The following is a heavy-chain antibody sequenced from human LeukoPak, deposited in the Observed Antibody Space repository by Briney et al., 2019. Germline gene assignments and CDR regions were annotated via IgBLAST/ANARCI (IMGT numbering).Heavy chain of an antibody. CDR3: AKDMYSTNYYGR. V-gene: IGHV3-23*01. CDR1: GFTFSSYA. Sequence: PGGSLRLSCAASGFTFSSYAMSWVRQAPGKGLEWVSAISGSGGSTYYADSVKGRFTISRDNSKSTVYLQMHSLRGEDTAKYYCAKDMYSTNYYGRWGQGTLVTVSS. D-gene: IGHD2-2*01. J-gene: IGHJ4*02. CDR2: ISGSGGST.